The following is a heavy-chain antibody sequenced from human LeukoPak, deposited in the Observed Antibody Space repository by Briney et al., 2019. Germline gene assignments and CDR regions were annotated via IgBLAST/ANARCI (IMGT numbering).Heavy chain of an antibody. Sequence: GGSLRLSCAASGFTFSSYGMHWVRQAPGKGLEWVAVIWYDGSNKYYADSVKGRFTISRDNSKNTLYLQMNSLRAEDTAVYYCASGACSSTSCYTREDFDYWGQGTLVTVSS. J-gene: IGHJ4*02. D-gene: IGHD2-2*02. CDR3: ASGACSSTSCYTREDFDY. CDR1: GFTFSSYG. CDR2: IWYDGSNK. V-gene: IGHV3-33*01.